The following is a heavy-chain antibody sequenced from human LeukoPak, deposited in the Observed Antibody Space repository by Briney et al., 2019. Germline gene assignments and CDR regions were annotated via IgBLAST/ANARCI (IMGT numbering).Heavy chain of an antibody. CDR1: GFTFSSYA. J-gene: IGHJ6*02. CDR3: ARAHKLSSGWYEMDV. CDR2: ISGSGGST. V-gene: IGHV3-23*01. Sequence: RPGGSLRLSCAASGFTFSSYAMSWVRQAPGKGLEWVSAISGSGGSTYYADSVKGRFTISRDNSKNTLYLQMNSLRAEDTAVYYCARAHKLSSGWYEMDVWGQGTTVTVSS. D-gene: IGHD6-19*01.